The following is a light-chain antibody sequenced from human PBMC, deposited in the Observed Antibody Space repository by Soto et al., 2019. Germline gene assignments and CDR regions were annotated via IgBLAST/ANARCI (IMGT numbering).Light chain of an antibody. CDR1: QTVASN. CDR2: GAS. J-gene: IGKJ2*01. V-gene: IGKV3-15*01. Sequence: EIVMTQSPATLSVSPGERATLSCRASQTVASNLAWYQQKPGQAPRLLIHGASTRATGVPARFSGSGSGTEFTLTISSLQSEDFEVYYCQQYHNWPPQYTFGQGTKLRIK. CDR3: QQYHNWPPQYT.